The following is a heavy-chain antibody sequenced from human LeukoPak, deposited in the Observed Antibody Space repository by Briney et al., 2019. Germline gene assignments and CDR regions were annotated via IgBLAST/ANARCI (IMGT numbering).Heavy chain of an antibody. V-gene: IGHV3-48*03. CDR1: GFTFSSYE. Sequence: GGSLRLSCAASGFTFSSYEMTWVRQAPGKGLEWVSYISGSGGTIYDADSVKGRFTISRNNVKNSLYLQMNSLRAEDTAVYYCSASTYCSGGSCPWYYYGMDVWGQGTTVTVSS. CDR2: ISGSGGTI. D-gene: IGHD2-15*01. J-gene: IGHJ6*02. CDR3: SASTYCSGGSCPWYYYGMDV.